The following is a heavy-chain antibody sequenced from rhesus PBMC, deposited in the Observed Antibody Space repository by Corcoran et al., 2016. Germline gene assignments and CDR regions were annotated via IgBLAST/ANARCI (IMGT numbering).Heavy chain of an antibody. CDR2: ISGTGGST. Sequence: QVQLQESGPGLVKPSETLSLTCAVSAGSISSGNWWSWTRQSPGKGLEWIGHISGTGGSTYYNPALKSRVTISTDTSKNQFSLKVSSVTAADTAVYYCARRPGNTYSNDYWGQGVLVTVSS. J-gene: IGHJ4*01. CDR3: ARRPGNTYSNDY. D-gene: IGHD5-12*01. V-gene: IGHV4-65*01. CDR1: AGSISSGNW.